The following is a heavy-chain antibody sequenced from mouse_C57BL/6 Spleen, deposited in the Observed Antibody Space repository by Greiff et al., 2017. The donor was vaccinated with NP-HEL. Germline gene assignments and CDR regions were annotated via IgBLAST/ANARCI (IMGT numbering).Heavy chain of an antibody. J-gene: IGHJ2*01. V-gene: IGHV1-52*01. D-gene: IGHD1-1*01. CDR2: IDPSDSET. CDR3: ARSGVLRSSYYLDY. Sequence: QVQLQQPGAELVRPGSSVKLSCKASGYTFTSYWMHWVKQRPIQGLEWIGNIDPSDSETHYNQKFKDKATLTVDKSSSTAYMQLSSLTSEDSAVYYCARSGVLRSSYYLDYWGQGTTLTVSS. CDR1: GYTFTSYW.